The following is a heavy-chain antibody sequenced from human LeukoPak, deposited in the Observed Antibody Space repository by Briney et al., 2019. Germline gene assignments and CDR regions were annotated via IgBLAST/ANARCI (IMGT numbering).Heavy chain of an antibody. J-gene: IGHJ5*02. Sequence: SETLSLTCTVSGGSISGYYWRWIRQPTGKGLEWIGYIHYSGTTNYNPSLKSRVTISLDTSKNQFSLKVNSVTAADTAVYYCAREGQWLPDWFDPWGQGKLVTVSS. CDR3: AREGQWLPDWFDP. CDR2: IHYSGTT. D-gene: IGHD6-19*01. CDR1: GGSISGYY. V-gene: IGHV4-59*01.